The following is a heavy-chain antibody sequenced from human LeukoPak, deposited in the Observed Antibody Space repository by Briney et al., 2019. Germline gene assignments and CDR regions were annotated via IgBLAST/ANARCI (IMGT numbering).Heavy chain of an antibody. CDR2: IYDSGTT. Sequence: PSETLSLTCTVSGGSISSYYWSWIRQPPGKGLEWIGYIYDSGTTNYNPSLKSRVTISVDTSKNQFSLKLSSVTAADTAVYYCARCKDPTTYYSYYYMDVWGKGTTVTVSS. CDR1: GGSISSYY. V-gene: IGHV4-59*01. D-gene: IGHD5-12*01. CDR3: ARCKDPTTYYSYYYMDV. J-gene: IGHJ6*03.